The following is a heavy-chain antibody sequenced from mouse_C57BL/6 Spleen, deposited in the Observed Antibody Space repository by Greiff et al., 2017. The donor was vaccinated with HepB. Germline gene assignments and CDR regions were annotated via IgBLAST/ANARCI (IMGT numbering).Heavy chain of an antibody. CDR3: AYDPGYAMDY. D-gene: IGHD2-3*01. CDR2: IYPRSGNT. J-gene: IGHJ4*01. Sequence: VKLSCKASGYTFTSYGISWVKQRTGQGLEWIGEIYPRSGNTYYNEKFKGKATLTADKSSSTAYMELRSLTSEDSAVYFCAYDPGYAMDYWGQGTSVTVSS. CDR1: GYTFTSYG. V-gene: IGHV1-81*01.